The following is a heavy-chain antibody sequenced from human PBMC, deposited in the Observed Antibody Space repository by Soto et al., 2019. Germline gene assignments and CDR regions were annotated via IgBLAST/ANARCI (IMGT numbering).Heavy chain of an antibody. D-gene: IGHD4-17*01. V-gene: IGHV1-24*01. Sequence: ASVKVSCKVSGYTLTELSMHWVRQAPGKGLEWMGGFDPEDGETIYAQKFQGRVTMTEDTSTDTAYMELSSLRSEDTAVYYCATTHYGDYGFNWFDPWGQGTLVTVSS. J-gene: IGHJ5*02. CDR1: GYTLTELS. CDR3: ATTHYGDYGFNWFDP. CDR2: FDPEDGET.